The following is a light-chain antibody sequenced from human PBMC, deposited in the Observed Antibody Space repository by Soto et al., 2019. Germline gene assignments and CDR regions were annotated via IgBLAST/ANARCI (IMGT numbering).Light chain of an antibody. V-gene: IGKV3-11*01. CDR2: DAS. CDR3: QQRSNWPLT. CDR1: QSVSSN. Sequence: EIVLPQSPATLSLSPGEIATLSCSASQSVSSNLAWYQQKPGQAPMLLIYDASNKATGIPARFSGSGSGTDFTLTISSLLPEGFAFSDCQQRSNWPLTFSGGTKVEIK. J-gene: IGKJ4*01.